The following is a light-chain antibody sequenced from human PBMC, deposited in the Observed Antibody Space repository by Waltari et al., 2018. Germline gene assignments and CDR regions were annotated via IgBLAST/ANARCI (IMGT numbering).Light chain of an antibody. CDR3: SSYISSSTLEV. CDR1: SSDVGGYNY. CDR2: DVS. V-gene: IGLV2-14*03. Sequence: QSALTQPASVSGSPGQSITISCTGTSSDVGGYNYVSWYQQHPGKAPNLMIFDVSNRPSGVSNRVSGSKSGNTASLTISGLQAEDEADYYCSSYISSSTLEVFGGGTRLTVL. J-gene: IGLJ3*02.